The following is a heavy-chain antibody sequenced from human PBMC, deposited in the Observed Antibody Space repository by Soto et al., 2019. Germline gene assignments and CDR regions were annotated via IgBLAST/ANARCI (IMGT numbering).Heavy chain of an antibody. J-gene: IGHJ4*02. V-gene: IGHV5-10-1*01. CDR2: IDPSDSYT. D-gene: IGHD5-12*01. CDR1: GYSFTSYW. Sequence: PGESLKISCKGPGYSFTSYWISWVRQMPGKGLEWMGRIDPSDSYTNYSPSFQGHVTISADKSISTAYLQWSSLKASDTAMYYFARQRDGYKGRIDYWGQGTLVTVSS. CDR3: ARQRDGYKGRIDY.